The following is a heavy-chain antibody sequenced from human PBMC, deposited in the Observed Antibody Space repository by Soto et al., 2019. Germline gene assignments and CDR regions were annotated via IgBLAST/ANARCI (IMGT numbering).Heavy chain of an antibody. Sequence: LRLSFSASGFTFSSYAMHWVRQAPGKGLEYVSAISSNGGSTYYADSVKGRFTISRDNSKNTLYLQMSSLRSEDTAVYYCARDQTTVTTGSAFDIWGQGTMVTVSS. CDR1: GFTFSSYA. D-gene: IGHD4-17*01. CDR3: ARDQTTVTTGSAFDI. J-gene: IGHJ3*02. V-gene: IGHV3-64D*06. CDR2: ISSNGGST.